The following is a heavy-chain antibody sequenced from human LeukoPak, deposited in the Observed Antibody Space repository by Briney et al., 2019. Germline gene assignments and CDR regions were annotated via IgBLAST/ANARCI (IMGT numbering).Heavy chain of an antibody. D-gene: IGHD6-13*01. CDR2: MNPNSGNT. Sequence: ASVKVSCKASGYTFTSYDINWVRQATGQGLEWMGWMNPNSGNTGYAQKFQGRVTMTRNTSTSTAYMELSSLRSEDTAVYYCARGGYSSSWYTDAFDIWGQGTMVTVSS. CDR1: GYTFTSYD. J-gene: IGHJ3*02. CDR3: ARGGYSSSWYTDAFDI. V-gene: IGHV1-8*01.